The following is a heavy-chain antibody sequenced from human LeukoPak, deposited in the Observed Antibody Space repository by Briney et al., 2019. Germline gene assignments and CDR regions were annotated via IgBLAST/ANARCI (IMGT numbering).Heavy chain of an antibody. CDR3: ARDPGAQIYAGTLANDY. Sequence: ASVKVSCKASGYTLTDFYIHWVRQAPGQRLEWLGWINPDSGVTNYAQKFQGRVTMTRDTSISTVYVELSSLTSDDTAIYYCARDPGAQIYAGTLANDYWGQGTLVTVSS. J-gene: IGHJ4*02. D-gene: IGHD6-13*01. CDR1: GYTLTDFY. V-gene: IGHV1-2*02. CDR2: INPDSGVT.